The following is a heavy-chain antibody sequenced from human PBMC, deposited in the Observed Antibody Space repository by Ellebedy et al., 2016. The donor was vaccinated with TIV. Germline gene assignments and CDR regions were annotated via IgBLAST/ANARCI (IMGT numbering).Heavy chain of an antibody. Sequence: SETLSLXXTVSGGSISSYYWSWIRQPPGRGPEWIGYIYYSGSTNYNPSLKSRVTISVDTSKNQFSLKLSSVTAADTAVYYCARAATPSTPVDYWGQGTLVTVSS. J-gene: IGHJ4*02. D-gene: IGHD2-15*01. CDR2: IYYSGST. V-gene: IGHV4-59*01. CDR1: GGSISSYY. CDR3: ARAATPSTPVDY.